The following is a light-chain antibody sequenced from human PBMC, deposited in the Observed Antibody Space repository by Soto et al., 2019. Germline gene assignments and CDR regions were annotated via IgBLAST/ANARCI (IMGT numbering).Light chain of an antibody. CDR2: DVS. CDR3: SSYTSSSTLLYV. V-gene: IGLV2-14*01. J-gene: IGLJ1*01. Sequence: QSALTQPASVSGSHGQSITISCTGTSSDVGGYNYVSWYQQHPGKAPKLMIYDVSNRPSGFSNRFSGSKSGNTASLTISGLQAEDEADYYCSSYTSSSTLLYVFGTGTNLTVL. CDR1: SSDVGGYNY.